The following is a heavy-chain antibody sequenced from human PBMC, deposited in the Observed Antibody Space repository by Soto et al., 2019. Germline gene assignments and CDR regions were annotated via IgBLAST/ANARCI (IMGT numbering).Heavy chain of an antibody. D-gene: IGHD2-15*01. Sequence: GGSLRLSCAASRFTFSSYGMHWVRQAPGKGLEWVAVIWYDGSNKYSADSVKGRFTISRDNSKNTLYLQMNSLRVEDTAVYYCARDLSSGGTNACDVWGQGTVVTVSS. CDR2: IWYDGSNK. V-gene: IGHV3-30*12. CDR1: RFTFSSYG. CDR3: ARDLSSGGTNACDV. J-gene: IGHJ3*01.